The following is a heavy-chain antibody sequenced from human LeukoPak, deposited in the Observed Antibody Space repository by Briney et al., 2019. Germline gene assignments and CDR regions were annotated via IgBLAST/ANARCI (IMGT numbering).Heavy chain of an antibody. CDR2: ISPDGTGK. CDR1: GFSISTYP. J-gene: IGHJ5*02. Sequence: GGSLRLSCAASGFSISTYPMHWVRQTPGKGQEWVAAISPDGTGKPYADSVKGRFTISRDNSRNTLDLQMDSLRDEDTAIYYCAREDSSSGRAGIFGFSWGQGTLVTVSS. CDR3: AREDSSSGRAGIFGFS. V-gene: IGHV3-30*04. D-gene: IGHD6-19*01.